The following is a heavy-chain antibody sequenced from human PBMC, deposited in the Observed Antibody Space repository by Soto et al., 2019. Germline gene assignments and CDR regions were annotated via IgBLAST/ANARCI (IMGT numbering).Heavy chain of an antibody. Sequence: SETLSLTCTVSGGSISSYYWSWIRQPPWKGLEWIGYIYYSGSTNYNPSLKSRVTISVDTSNSQFSLKLSSVIAADTAVYYCARQQWLVLNAFDIWGQGTMVT. CDR2: IYYSGST. D-gene: IGHD6-19*01. V-gene: IGHV4-59*01. J-gene: IGHJ3*02. CDR1: GGSISSYY. CDR3: ARQQWLVLNAFDI.